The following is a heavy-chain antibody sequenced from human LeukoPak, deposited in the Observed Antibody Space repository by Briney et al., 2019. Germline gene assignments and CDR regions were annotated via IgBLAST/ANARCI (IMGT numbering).Heavy chain of an antibody. CDR2: ISGSGGST. CDR3: AIYSSSWFQNYFDY. CDR1: GFTFSSYG. J-gene: IGHJ4*02. V-gene: IGHV3-23*01. D-gene: IGHD6-13*01. Sequence: GGSLRLSCAASGFTFSSYGMSWVRQAPGKGLEWVSAISGSGGSTYYADSVKGRFTTSRDNSKNTLYLQMNSLRAEDTAVYYCAIYSSSWFQNYFDYWGQGTLVTVSS.